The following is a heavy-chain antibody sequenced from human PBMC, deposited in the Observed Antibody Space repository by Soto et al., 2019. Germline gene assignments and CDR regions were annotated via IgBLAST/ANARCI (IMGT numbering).Heavy chain of an antibody. D-gene: IGHD3-10*01. CDR2: ISGSGGST. V-gene: IGHV3-23*01. CDR1: GFTFSSYA. CDR3: ARPRGADRLGDAFDI. Sequence: GGSLRLSCAASGFTFSSYAMSWVRQAPGKGLEWVSAISGSGGSTYYADSVKGRFTISRDNSKNTLYLQMNSLRAEDKAVYYCARPRGADRLGDAFDIWGQGTMVTVSS. J-gene: IGHJ3*02.